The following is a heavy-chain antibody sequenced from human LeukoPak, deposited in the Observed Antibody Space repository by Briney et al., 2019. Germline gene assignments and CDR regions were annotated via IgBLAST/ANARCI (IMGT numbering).Heavy chain of an antibody. CDR3: ARDSAAAGTSDY. D-gene: IGHD6-13*01. V-gene: IGHV4-34*01. CDR1: GGSLNGHY. Sequence: PSETLSLTCAVYGGSLNGHYWSWIRQPPGKGLEWIGEGSESGGTKFNPSLKSRVTISADTSKNQFSLKLNSVTAADTAVYYCARDSAAAGTSDYWGQGTLVTVSS. J-gene: IGHJ4*02. CDR2: GSESGGT.